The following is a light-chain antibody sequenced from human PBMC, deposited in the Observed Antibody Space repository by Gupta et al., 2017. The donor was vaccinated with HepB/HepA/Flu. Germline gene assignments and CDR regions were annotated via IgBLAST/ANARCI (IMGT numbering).Light chain of an antibody. CDR2: RDT. V-gene: IGLV3-1*01. CDR1: KLGNKY. J-gene: IGLJ3*02. CDR3: QVWDSSTAV. Sequence: SFQLTPPTSVVLAPGQTPRITCSGDKLGNKYASWYQLKPGQSPVLVIYRDTKRPSGIPERFSGSNSGNTATLTISGTQAMDEADYYCQVWDSSTAVFGGGTKLTVL.